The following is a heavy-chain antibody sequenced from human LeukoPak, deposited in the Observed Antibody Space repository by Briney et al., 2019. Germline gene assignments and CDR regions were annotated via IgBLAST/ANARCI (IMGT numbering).Heavy chain of an antibody. CDR1: GGSISSYY. CDR2: IYYSGST. CDR3: ARAYYGSGFMFDY. D-gene: IGHD3-10*01. J-gene: IGHJ4*02. V-gene: IGHV4-59*01. Sequence: PSETLSLTCTVSGGSISSYYWSWIRQPPGKGLEWIGYIYYSGSTNYNPSLKSRVTISVDTSKNQFSLKLSSVTAADTAVYYCARAYYGSGFMFDYWGQGTLVTVSS.